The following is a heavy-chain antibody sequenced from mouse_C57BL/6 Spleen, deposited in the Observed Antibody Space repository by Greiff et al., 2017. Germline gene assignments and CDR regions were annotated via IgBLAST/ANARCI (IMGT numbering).Heavy chain of an antibody. CDR2: IDPETGGT. V-gene: IGHV1-15*01. CDR3: TIYYFYAMDY. Sequence: QVQLQQSGAELVRPGASVTLSCKASGYTFTDYEMHWVKQTPVHGLEWIGAIDPETGGTAYNQKFKGKAILTADKSSSTAYMELRSLTSEDSAVYYCTIYYFYAMDYWGQGTSVTVSS. J-gene: IGHJ4*01. CDR1: GYTFTDYE. D-gene: IGHD2-1*01.